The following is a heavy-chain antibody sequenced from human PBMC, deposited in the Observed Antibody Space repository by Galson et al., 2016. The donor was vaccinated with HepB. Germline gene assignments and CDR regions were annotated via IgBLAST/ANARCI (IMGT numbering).Heavy chain of an antibody. J-gene: IGHJ6*02. D-gene: IGHD3-3*01. Sequence: SETLSLTCAVYSESFSGDYWSWLRQPPGKGLEWIGEIYHHGSATYNPSLKSRVTLSVDTSKNEFSLKRNSVTAADTGVYYCARSGVTTPLSRFRDYYGLDVWGQGTTVTVSS. CDR3: ARSGVTTPLSRFRDYYGLDV. CDR2: IYHHGSA. V-gene: IGHV4-34*01. CDR1: SESFSGDY.